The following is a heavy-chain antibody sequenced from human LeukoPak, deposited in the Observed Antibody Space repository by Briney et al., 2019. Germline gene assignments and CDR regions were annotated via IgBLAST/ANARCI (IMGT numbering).Heavy chain of an antibody. D-gene: IGHD1-1*01. V-gene: IGHV3-7*03. Sequence: PGGSLRLSCAASGFTFSIYAMSWVRQAPGKGLEWVANIQQNGIEKYSVEGRFTISRDNVNSLLYLRINSLRADDTAMYYCARDRDGKDLWGQGTLVTVSS. J-gene: IGHJ5*02. CDR2: IQQNGIEK. CDR3: ARDRDGKDL. CDR1: GFTFSIYA.